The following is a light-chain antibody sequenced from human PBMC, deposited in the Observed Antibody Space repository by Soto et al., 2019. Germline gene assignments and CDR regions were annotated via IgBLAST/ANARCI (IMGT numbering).Light chain of an antibody. V-gene: IGLV1-44*01. CDR2: SNN. J-gene: IGLJ2*01. Sequence: QSVLTQPRSASGTPGQRVTIPCSGRSSNIGSNTVNWYQQLPGTAPKLLIYSNNQRPSGVPDRFSGSKSGTSASLAISGLQSEDEADYYCAAWDDSLNGYVVFGGGTKVTVL. CDR3: AAWDDSLNGYVV. CDR1: SSNIGSNT.